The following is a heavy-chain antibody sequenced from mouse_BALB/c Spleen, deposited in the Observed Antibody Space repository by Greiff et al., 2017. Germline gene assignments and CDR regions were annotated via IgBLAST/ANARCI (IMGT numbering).Heavy chain of an antibody. D-gene: IGHD2-10*02. CDR1: GFNIKDYY. Sequence: VQLKQSGAELVRPGALVKLSCKASGFNIKDYYMHWVKQRPEQGLEWIGWIDPENGNTIYDPKFQGKASITADTSSNTAYLQLSSLTSEDTAVYYCARKGYDLDYGGQGNTRTVSS. V-gene: IGHV14-1*02. CDR2: IDPENGNT. J-gene: IGHJ2*01. CDR3: ARKGYDLDY.